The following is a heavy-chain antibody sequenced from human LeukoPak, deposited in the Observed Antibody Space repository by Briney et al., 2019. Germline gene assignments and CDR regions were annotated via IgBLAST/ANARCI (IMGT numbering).Heavy chain of an antibody. CDR1: GASISSGSNY. CDR3: ARGHYYYYMDV. V-gene: IGHV4-39*07. CDR2: IYSSGST. J-gene: IGHJ6*03. Sequence: PSETLSLTCSVSGASISSGSNYWGWIRQPPGKTLEWIGSIYSSGSTYYNPSLKSRVIIIIDTSKNQFSLKLSSVTAADTAVYYCARGHYYYYMDVWGKGTTVTVSS.